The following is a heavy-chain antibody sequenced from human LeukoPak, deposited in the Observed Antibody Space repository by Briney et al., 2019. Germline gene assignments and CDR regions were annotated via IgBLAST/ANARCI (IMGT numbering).Heavy chain of an antibody. J-gene: IGHJ3*02. CDR1: GGTFSSYA. CDR3: ARISDVLMVYAMYAFDI. V-gene: IGHV1-2*02. D-gene: IGHD2-8*01. CDR2: INPNSGGT. Sequence: ASVKVSCKASGGTFSSYAISWVRQAPGQGLERMGWINPNSGGTNYAQKFQGRVTMTRDTSISTAYMELSRLRSDDTAVYYCARISDVLMVYAMYAFDIWGQGTMVTVSS.